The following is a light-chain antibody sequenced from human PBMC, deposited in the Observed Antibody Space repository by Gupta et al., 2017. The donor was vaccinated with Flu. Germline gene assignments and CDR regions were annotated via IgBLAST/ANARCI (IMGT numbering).Light chain of an antibody. J-gene: IGKJ4*01. CDR3: QQRSNWPLT. Sequence: EIVLTQSPATLSLSPGERATLSCRASQSVSSSLAWYQQKPGQAPRLLIYDASNRATGIPARFSGSGSGADFTLTISSLEPEDFAAYYCQQRSNWPLTFGGGTKVEIK. CDR2: DAS. V-gene: IGKV3-11*01. CDR1: QSVSSS.